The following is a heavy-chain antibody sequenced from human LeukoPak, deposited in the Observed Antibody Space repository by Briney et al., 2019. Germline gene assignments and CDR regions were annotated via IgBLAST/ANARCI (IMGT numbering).Heavy chain of an antibody. CDR3: ARDLYVWGSYRHDAFDI. Sequence: SETLSLTCTVSGGSISSYYWSWIRQPPGKGLEWIGYIYYSGSTNYNPSLKSRVTISVDTSKNQFSLKLSSVTAADTAVYYCARDLYVWGSYRHDAFDIWGQGTMVTVSS. J-gene: IGHJ3*02. V-gene: IGHV4-59*01. D-gene: IGHD3-16*02. CDR1: GGSISSYY. CDR2: IYYSGST.